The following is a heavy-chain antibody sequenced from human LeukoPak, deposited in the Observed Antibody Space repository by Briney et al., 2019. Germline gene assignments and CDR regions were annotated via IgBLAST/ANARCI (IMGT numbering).Heavy chain of an antibody. CDR1: GGSFSGYY. D-gene: IGHD3-10*01. J-gene: IGHJ4*02. V-gene: IGHV4-34*01. CDR3: ARGLRSRDYYYGSGSYPDY. Sequence: KPSETLSLTCAVYGGSFSGYYWSWLRQPPGKGLEWIGEINHSGSTNYNPSLESRVTISVDTSKNQFSLKLSSVTAADTAVYYCARGLRSRDYYYGSGSYPDYWGQGTLVTVSS. CDR2: INHSGST.